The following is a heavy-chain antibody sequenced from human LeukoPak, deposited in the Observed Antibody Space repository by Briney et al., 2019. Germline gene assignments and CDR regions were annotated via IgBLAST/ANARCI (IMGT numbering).Heavy chain of an antibody. CDR1: GFTFSSYW. V-gene: IGHV4-59*01. J-gene: IGHJ5*02. CDR2: IYYSGST. Sequence: PGGSLRLSCAASGFTFSSYWMSWVRQAPGKGLEWIGYIYYSGSTNYNPSLKSRVTISVDTSKNQFSLKLSSVTAADTAVYYCARDRTQGWFDPWGQGTLVTVSS. CDR3: ARDRTQGWFDP.